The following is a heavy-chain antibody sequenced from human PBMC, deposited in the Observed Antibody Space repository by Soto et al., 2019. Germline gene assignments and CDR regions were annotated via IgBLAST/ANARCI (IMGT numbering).Heavy chain of an antibody. CDR3: ARDHHRYSGYDYVDY. D-gene: IGHD5-12*01. Sequence: PGGSLSLSCAASGFPFDYYWMHWVRQAPGKGLEWVSYISSSSSYTNYADSVKGRFTISRDNAKNSLYLQMNSLRAEDTAVYYCARDHHRYSGYDYVDYWGQGTLVTVSS. J-gene: IGHJ4*02. V-gene: IGHV3-11*05. CDR2: ISSSSSYT. CDR1: GFPFDYYW.